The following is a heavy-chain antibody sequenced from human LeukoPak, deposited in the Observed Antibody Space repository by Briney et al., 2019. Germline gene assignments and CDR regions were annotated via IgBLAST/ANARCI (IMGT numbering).Heavy chain of an antibody. Sequence: GRSLRLSCAASGFTFSSYAMPWVRQAPGKGLEWVAVISYDGSNKYYADSVKGRFTISRDNSKNTLYLQMNSLRAEDTAVYYCARDYTGGHNYYGSGSHAFDIWGQGTMVTVSS. CDR3: ARDYTGGHNYYGSGSHAFDI. CDR2: ISYDGSNK. V-gene: IGHV3-30-3*01. CDR1: GFTFSSYA. D-gene: IGHD3-10*01. J-gene: IGHJ3*02.